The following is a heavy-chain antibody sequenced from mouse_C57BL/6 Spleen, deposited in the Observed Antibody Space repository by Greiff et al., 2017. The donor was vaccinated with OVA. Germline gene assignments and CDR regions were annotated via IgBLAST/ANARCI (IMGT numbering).Heavy chain of an antibody. D-gene: IGHD2-3*01. CDR3: ASHGYYPAYFDV. CDR1: GFTFSDYG. V-gene: IGHV5-17*01. J-gene: IGHJ1*03. CDR2: ISSGSSTI. Sequence: EVQLVESGGGLVKPGGSLKLSCAASGFTFSDYGMHWVRQAPEKGLEWVAYISSGSSTIYYADTVKGRFTISRDNAKNTLFLQMTSLRSEDTAMYYCASHGYYPAYFDVWGTGTTVTVSS.